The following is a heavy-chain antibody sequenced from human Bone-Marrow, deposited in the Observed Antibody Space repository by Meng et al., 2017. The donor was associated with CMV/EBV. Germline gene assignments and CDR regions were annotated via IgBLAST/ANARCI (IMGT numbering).Heavy chain of an antibody. CDR2: IKSKTDGGTT. Sequence: FTFRNAWMNWVRQAPGKGLEWVGRIKSKTDGGTTDYAAPVKGRFTISRHDSKNTLYLQMNSLKTEDTAVYYCTTIPGLESLAGMDVWGQGTTVTVSS. CDR1: FTFRNAW. J-gene: IGHJ6*02. CDR3: TTIPGLESLAGMDV. V-gene: IGHV3-15*07. D-gene: IGHD1-1*01.